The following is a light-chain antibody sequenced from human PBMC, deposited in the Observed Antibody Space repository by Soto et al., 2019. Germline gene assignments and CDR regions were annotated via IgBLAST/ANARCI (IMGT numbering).Light chain of an antibody. V-gene: IGKV2-28*01. CDR1: HCLLHSNGYNY. J-gene: IGKJ1*01. CDR2: LGS. Sequence: LMTQSPLSLPVTTGEPAPISCRSSHCLLHSNGYNYLDWYLQKPGQSPQLLIYLGSNRASGVPDRFSGSGSGTDFTLKISRVEAEDVGVYYCMQPRQSWTFGQGTKV. CDR3: MQPRQSWT.